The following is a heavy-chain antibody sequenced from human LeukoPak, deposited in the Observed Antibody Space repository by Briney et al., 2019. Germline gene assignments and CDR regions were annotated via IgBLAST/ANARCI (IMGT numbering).Heavy chain of an antibody. D-gene: IGHD3-22*01. CDR3: AKDFSSGYYYFDY. CDR1: GFTFSSYE. J-gene: IGHJ4*02. CDR2: ISSSGSTI. Sequence: GGSLRLSCAASGFTFSSYEMNWVRQAPGKGLEWVSYISSSGSTIYYADSVKGRFTISRDNAKNSLYLQMNSLRAEDTALYFCAKDFSSGYYYFDYWGQGTLVTVSS. V-gene: IGHV3-48*03.